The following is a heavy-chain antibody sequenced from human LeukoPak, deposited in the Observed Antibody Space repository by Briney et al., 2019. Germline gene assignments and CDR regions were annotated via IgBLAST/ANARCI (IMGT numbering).Heavy chain of an antibody. CDR3: ARATYSSSQPFDY. J-gene: IGHJ4*02. V-gene: IGHV4-61*02. CDR2: IYTSGST. D-gene: IGHD6-6*01. Sequence: SQTLSLTCTVSGGSISSGSYYWSWIRQPAGKGLEWIGRIYTSGSTNYNPSPKSRVTISVDTSKNQFSLKLSSVTAADTAVYYCARATYSSSQPFDYWGQGTLVTVSS. CDR1: GGSISSGSYY.